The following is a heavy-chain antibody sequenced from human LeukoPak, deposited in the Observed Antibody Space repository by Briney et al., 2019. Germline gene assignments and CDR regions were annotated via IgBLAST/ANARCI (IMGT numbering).Heavy chain of an antibody. CDR1: GYMFTDYY. D-gene: IGHD2-15*01. J-gene: IGHJ4*02. V-gene: IGHV1-2*02. Sequence: ASVKVSCKASGYMFTDYYIHWVRQAPGQGLEWVGWINPNSGGTNYAQEFQGRVTMTRDTSSNTGYMDLSRLTSDDTAVYYCARDGQGRYCSGGNCFPFEYWGQGTLVTVSS. CDR3: ARDGQGRYCSGGNCFPFEY. CDR2: INPNSGGT.